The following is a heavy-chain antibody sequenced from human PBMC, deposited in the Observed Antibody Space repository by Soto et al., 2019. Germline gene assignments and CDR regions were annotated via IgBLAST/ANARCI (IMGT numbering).Heavy chain of an antibody. Sequence: EVRLLESGGGLVQPGESLRLSCAASGFTFSNYGMSWVRQAPGKGLEWVSAISGSGGLTYYADSVKGRFTVSRDNSKNTLYLQMNSLRADDTAVYYCATIPVAGNWYFGLWGRGTLVTVSS. CDR2: ISGSGGLT. CDR3: ATIPVAGNWYFGL. V-gene: IGHV3-23*01. CDR1: GFTFSNYG. D-gene: IGHD6-19*01. J-gene: IGHJ2*01.